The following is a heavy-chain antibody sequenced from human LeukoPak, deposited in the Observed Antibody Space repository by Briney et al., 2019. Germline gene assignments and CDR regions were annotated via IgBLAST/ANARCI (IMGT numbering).Heavy chain of an antibody. V-gene: IGHV3-23*01. D-gene: IGHD2-15*01. Sequence: AGGSLRLSCAASGLTFSSYAMSWVRQAPGKGLEWVSAISGSGGSTYYADSVKGRFTISRDNSKNTLYLQMNSLRAEDTAVYYCAKAGGYCSGGSCYYFQHWGQGTLVTVSS. J-gene: IGHJ1*01. CDR2: ISGSGGST. CDR3: AKAGGYCSGGSCYYFQH. CDR1: GLTFSSYA.